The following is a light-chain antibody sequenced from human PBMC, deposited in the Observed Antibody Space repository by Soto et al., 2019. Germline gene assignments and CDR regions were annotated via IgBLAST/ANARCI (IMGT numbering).Light chain of an antibody. Sequence: QSALTQPASVSGSPGQSITISCTGTSSDVGSYNYVSWYQQHQGKATKLMIYDVSNRPSGVSNRFSGSKSGNTASLTISGLQAEDEANYYCSSYTSISTRVFGGGTQLTVL. CDR3: SSYTSISTRV. J-gene: IGLJ3*02. CDR2: DVS. CDR1: SSDVGSYNY. V-gene: IGLV2-14*01.